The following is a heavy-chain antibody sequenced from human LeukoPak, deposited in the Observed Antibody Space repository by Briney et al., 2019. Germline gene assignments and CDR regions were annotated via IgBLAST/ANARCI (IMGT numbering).Heavy chain of an antibody. V-gene: IGHV4-34*01. CDR3: ATGSIPHWFDP. CDR2: INHSGST. Sequence: SETLSLTCAVYGGSFSGYYWSWIRQPPGKGLEWIGEINHSGSTNYNPSLKSRVTISVDTSKNQFSLKLSSVTAADTAVYYCATGSIPHWFDPWGQGTLVTVSS. J-gene: IGHJ5*02. CDR1: GGSFSGYY.